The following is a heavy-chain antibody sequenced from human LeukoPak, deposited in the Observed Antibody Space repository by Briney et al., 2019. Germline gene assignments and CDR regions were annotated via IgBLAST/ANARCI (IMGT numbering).Heavy chain of an antibody. V-gene: IGHV3-7*01. CDR2: IKQDGSEK. J-gene: IGHJ6*03. Sequence: GGSLRLSCAASGFTFSSYWMSWVRQAPGKGLEWVANIKQDGSEKYYVDSVKGRFTISRDNAKNSLYLQMNSLRAEDTAVYYCAREDSSSSVKASMDVWGKGTTVTVS. CDR1: GFTFSSYW. D-gene: IGHD6-6*01. CDR3: AREDSSSSVKASMDV.